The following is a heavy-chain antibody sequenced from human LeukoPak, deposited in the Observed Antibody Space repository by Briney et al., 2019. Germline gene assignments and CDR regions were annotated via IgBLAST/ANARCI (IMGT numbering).Heavy chain of an antibody. D-gene: IGHD1-20*01. CDR3: ARLTGTFFDY. CDR2: ISGSGGST. Sequence: GGSLRLSCAASGFTFSSYSMNWVRQAPGKGLEWVSAISGSGGSTYYADSVKGRFTISRDNSKNTLYLQMNSLRAEDTAVYYCARLTGTFFDYWGQGTLVTVSS. J-gene: IGHJ4*02. CDR1: GFTFSSYS. V-gene: IGHV3-23*01.